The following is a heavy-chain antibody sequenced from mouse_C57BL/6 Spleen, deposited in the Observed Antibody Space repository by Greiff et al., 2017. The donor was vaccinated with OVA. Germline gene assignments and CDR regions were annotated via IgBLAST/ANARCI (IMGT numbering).Heavy chain of an antibody. D-gene: IGHD4-1*02. V-gene: IGHV1-9*01. CDR3: ARWGAQLGRAWFAY. J-gene: IGHJ3*01. CDR2: ILPGSGST. Sequence: QVQLKESGAELMKPGASVKLSCKATGYPFTGYWIEWVKQRPGHGLEWIGEILPGSGSTNYNEKFKGKATFTADTSSNTAYMQLSSLTTEDSAIYYGARWGAQLGRAWFAYWGQGTLVTVSA. CDR1: GYPFTGYW.